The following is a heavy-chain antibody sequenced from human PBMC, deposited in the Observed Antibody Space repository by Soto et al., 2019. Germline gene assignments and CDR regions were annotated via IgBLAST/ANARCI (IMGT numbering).Heavy chain of an antibody. CDR3: AAGDYASGSRDY. V-gene: IGHV3-66*01. CDR2: IYSIGSA. CDR1: GFTVSSNY. D-gene: IGHD3-10*01. J-gene: IGHJ4*02. Sequence: EVQLVESGGGSVQPGGSLRLSCAASGFTVSSNYMSWFRQAPGRGLEWVSSIYSIGSADYADSVKGRFTISRDNSKNTMYLQMNSLRAEDTAVYYCAAGDYASGSRDYWGQGTLVTVSS.